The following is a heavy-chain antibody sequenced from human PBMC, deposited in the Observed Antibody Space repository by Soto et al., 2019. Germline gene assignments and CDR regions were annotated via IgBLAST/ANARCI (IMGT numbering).Heavy chain of an antibody. J-gene: IGHJ5*02. Sequence: QVQLVQCGAEVKKPGSSVKVSWKASGGTFSTYTITWVRQAPGQGLEWMGRIIPIIGIINYAQKFQGRVTITADKFTGTAYMELTRLRSDDTAVYYCAGDPDSHYNDSHASSYPWGQGTLVTVSS. CDR1: GGTFSTYT. CDR3: AGDPDSHYNDSHASSYP. V-gene: IGHV1-69*08. D-gene: IGHD3-22*01. CDR2: IIPIIGII.